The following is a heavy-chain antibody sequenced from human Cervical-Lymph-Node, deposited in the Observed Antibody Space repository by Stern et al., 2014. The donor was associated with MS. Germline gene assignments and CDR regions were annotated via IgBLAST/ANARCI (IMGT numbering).Heavy chain of an antibody. CDR3: ANRDMGYSYGRHDY. Sequence: VQLVESGAEVKKPGSSVKVSCKASGGTFNNHAISWVRQARGQGLEWMGGIVPLFGTTDYARRFQGRVTITTDKSTSTVHMVLSSLNREDTGIYYCANRDMGYSYGRHDYWGQGTLVTVS. CDR1: GGTFNNHA. CDR2: IVPLFGTT. V-gene: IGHV1-69*06. D-gene: IGHD2-15*01. J-gene: IGHJ4*02.